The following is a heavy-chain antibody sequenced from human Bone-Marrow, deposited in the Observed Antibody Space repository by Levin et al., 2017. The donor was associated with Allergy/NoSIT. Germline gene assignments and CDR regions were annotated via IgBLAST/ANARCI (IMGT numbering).Heavy chain of an antibody. D-gene: IGHD1/OR15-1a*01. V-gene: IGHV5-10-1*01. J-gene: IGHJ4*02. CDR1: GYIFTNYW. Sequence: KVSCQTSGYIFTNYWINWVRQMPGKGLEWVGRLDPRDSYTSFSPSFHGHVTISADSSVSTAYLEWSSLEASDTAIYYCARRVPVAGTGDFFDFWGQGTLLIVSS. CDR2: LDPRDSYT. CDR3: ARRVPVAGTGDFFDF.